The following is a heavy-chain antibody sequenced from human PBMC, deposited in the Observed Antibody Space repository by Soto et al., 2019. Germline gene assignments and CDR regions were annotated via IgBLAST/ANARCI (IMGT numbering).Heavy chain of an antibody. Sequence: SETLSLTCAVSGGSISSGGYSWSWIRQPPGKGLEWIGYIYHSGSTYYNPSLKSRVTISVDRSKNQFSLNLSSVTAADTAVYYVARDGSGSPGSTDCWGQGTLDTVSS. D-gene: IGHD1-26*01. CDR3: ARDGSGSPGSTDC. CDR2: IYHSGST. J-gene: IGHJ4*02. V-gene: IGHV4-30-2*01. CDR1: GGSISSGGYS.